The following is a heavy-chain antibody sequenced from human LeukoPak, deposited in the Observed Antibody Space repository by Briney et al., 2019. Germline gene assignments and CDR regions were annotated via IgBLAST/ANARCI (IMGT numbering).Heavy chain of an antibody. D-gene: IGHD2-8*01. CDR3: AHNDPTWNWFDP. V-gene: IGHV2-5*01. J-gene: IGHJ5*02. CDR1: GFSLSTTEVG. CDR2: IYWNDDK. Sequence: SGPTLVKPTQTLTLTCTFSGFSLSTTEVGVGWIRQPPGKALEWLALIYWNDDKRYSPSLKSRLTITKDTSNNQVVLTMTNMDPVDTATYYCAHNDPTWNWFDPWGQGTLVTVSS.